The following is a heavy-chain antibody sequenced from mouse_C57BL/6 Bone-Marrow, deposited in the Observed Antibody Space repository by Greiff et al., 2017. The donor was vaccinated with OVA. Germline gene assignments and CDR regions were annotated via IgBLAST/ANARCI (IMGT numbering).Heavy chain of an antibody. V-gene: IGHV1-50*01. D-gene: IGHD2-4*01. Sequence: SGAELVKPGASVKLSCKASGYTFTSYWMQWVKQRPGQGLEWIGEIDPSDSYTNYNQKFKGKATLTVDTSSSTAYMQLSSLTSEDSAVYYCARPVYYDYSYWYFDVWGTGTTVTVSS. CDR3: ARPVYYDYSYWYFDV. CDR2: IDPSDSYT. CDR1: GYTFTSYW. J-gene: IGHJ1*03.